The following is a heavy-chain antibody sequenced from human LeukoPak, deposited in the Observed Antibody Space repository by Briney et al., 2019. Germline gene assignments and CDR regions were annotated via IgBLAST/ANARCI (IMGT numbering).Heavy chain of an antibody. CDR2: IYSDGTS. V-gene: IGHV3-53*01. D-gene: IGHD3-10*01. J-gene: IGHJ4*02. CDR1: GFTVSSKY. Sequence: GGSLRLSCAASGFTVSSKYMSWVRQAPGKGLEWVSIIYSDGTSYYADSVKGRFTISRDNSRNTLYLQMNSLRPEDTALYYCATPRGIWGVSLDHWGQGTLVTVSS. CDR3: ATPRGIWGVSLDH.